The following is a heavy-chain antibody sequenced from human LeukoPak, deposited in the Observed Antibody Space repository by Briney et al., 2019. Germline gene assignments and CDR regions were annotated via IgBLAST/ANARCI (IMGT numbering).Heavy chain of an antibody. CDR2: IYYSGST. CDR3: AGLPSIAARPGYYYYGMDV. D-gene: IGHD6-6*01. CDR1: GGSISSGGYY. V-gene: IGHV4-31*03. Sequence: SETLSLTCTVSGGSISSGGYYWSWIRQHPGKGLEWIGYIYYSGSTYYNPSLKSRVTISVDTSKNQFSLKLSSVTAADTAVYYCAGLPSIAARPGYYYYGMDVWGQGTTVTVSS. J-gene: IGHJ6*02.